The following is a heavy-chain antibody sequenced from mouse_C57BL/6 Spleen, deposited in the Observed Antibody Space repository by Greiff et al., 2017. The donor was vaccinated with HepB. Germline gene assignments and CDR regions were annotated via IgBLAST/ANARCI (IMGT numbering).Heavy chain of an antibody. CDR1: GYTFTSYW. Sequence: VQLQQSGAELVMPGASVKLSCKASGYTFTSYWMHWVKQRPGQGLEWIGEIDPSDSYTNYNQKFKGKSTLTVDKSSSTAYMQLSSLTSEDSAVYYCAIGFAYWGQGTLVTVSA. V-gene: IGHV1-69*01. CDR2: IDPSDSYT. J-gene: IGHJ3*01. CDR3: AIGFAY.